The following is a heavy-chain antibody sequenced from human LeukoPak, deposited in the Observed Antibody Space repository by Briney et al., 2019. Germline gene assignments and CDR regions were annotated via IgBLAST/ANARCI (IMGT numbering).Heavy chain of an antibody. CDR2: IYYSGST. V-gene: IGHV4-30-4*01. J-gene: IGHJ4*02. CDR3: DREGDYYDSSGYYPNRYFDY. Sequence: SETLSLTCTVSGGSISSGDYYWSWIRQPPGKGLEWIGYIYYSGSTYYNPSLKSRVTISVDTSKNQFSLELSSVTAADTAVYYCDREGDYYDSSGYYPNRYFDYWGQGTLVTVSS. CDR1: GGSISSGDYY. D-gene: IGHD3-22*01.